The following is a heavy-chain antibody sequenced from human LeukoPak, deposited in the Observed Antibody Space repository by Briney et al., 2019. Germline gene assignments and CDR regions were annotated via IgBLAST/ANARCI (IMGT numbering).Heavy chain of an antibody. D-gene: IGHD6-6*01. V-gene: IGHV3-21*01. CDR1: GFTLRSYT. CDR3: ARDKTSPSIAARPAYASDI. Sequence: GGSLRLSCAASGFTLRSYTMNWVRQAPGKGLEWVSSIGISSNKIYYADSVKGRFIISRDNAKNSVYLQMNSLRAEDTAVYYCARDKTSPSIAARPAYASDIWGQGTMVTVSS. CDR2: IGISSNKI. J-gene: IGHJ3*02.